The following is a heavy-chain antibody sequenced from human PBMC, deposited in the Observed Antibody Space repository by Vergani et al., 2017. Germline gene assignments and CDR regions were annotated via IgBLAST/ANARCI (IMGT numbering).Heavy chain of an antibody. Sequence: QVQLQESGPGLVKPSETLSLTCTVSGGSISSYYWSWIRQPAGKGLEWIGRIYTSGSTNYNPSLKSRVTMSVDTSKNQFSLELSSVTAADTAVYYCARDPLDSSSSGLAYYYYGMDVWGQGTTVTVSS. D-gene: IGHD6-6*01. V-gene: IGHV4-4*07. CDR2: IYTSGST. J-gene: IGHJ6*02. CDR1: GGSISSYY. CDR3: ARDPLDSSSSGLAYYYYGMDV.